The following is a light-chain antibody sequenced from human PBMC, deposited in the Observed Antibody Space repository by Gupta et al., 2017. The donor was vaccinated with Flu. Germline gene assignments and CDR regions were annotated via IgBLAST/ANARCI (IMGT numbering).Light chain of an antibody. CDR1: ENVGNY. CDR2: AAS. V-gene: IGKV1-39*01. J-gene: IGKJ1*01. Sequence: FRESENVGNYFNWFRHKPGKPPKLLIFAASTLQSGVPSRFSGSRSGTDFTLTISSLEPDDFATYYCQQSYITPRTFGPGTKVEI. CDR3: QQSYITPRT.